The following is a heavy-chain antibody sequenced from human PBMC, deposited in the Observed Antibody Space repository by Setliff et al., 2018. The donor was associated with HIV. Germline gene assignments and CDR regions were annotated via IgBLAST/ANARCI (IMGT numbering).Heavy chain of an antibody. Sequence: PGGSLRLSCAASGFTVSTYYMSWVRQAPGKGLEWISTIYSGGDTYHADSVKGRVTLSRDNSKNTLYLQMNSLRPEDTAVYYCARVRLHNNALDYWGQGTLVTVSS. CDR2: IYSGGDT. CDR1: GFTVSTYY. D-gene: IGHD2-2*01. J-gene: IGHJ4*02. CDR3: ARVRLHNNALDY. V-gene: IGHV3-66*02.